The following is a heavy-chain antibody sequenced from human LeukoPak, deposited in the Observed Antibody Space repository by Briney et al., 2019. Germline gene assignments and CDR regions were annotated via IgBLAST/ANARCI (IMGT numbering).Heavy chain of an antibody. J-gene: IGHJ5*02. CDR2: ISGGGGST. CDR1: GFTFSSYA. D-gene: IGHD3-22*01. CDR3: AKERDDNQNHDWFDP. Sequence: TGGSLRLSCAASGFTFSSYAMSWVRQAPGKGLEWVSTISGGGGSTYYADSVKGRFTISRDNSKNTLYVQMNSLRAKDTAIYYCAKERDDNQNHDWFDPWGQGTLVTVSS. V-gene: IGHV3-23*01.